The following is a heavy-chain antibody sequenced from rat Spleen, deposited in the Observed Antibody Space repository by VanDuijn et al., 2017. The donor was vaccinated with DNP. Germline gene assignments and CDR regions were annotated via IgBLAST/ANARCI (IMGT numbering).Heavy chain of an antibody. CDR3: AKGPNYGGWSDYFDY. D-gene: IGHD1-11*01. J-gene: IGHJ2*01. CDR1: GFNFIDYW. CDR2: INKDSRTI. Sequence: EVKLVESGGGLVQPGRSLKLSCAASGFNFIDYWMGWVRPAPGKGLEWIGEINKDSRTITYITSLKEKITISRDNAQNTLYLQMNKLGSEDTAIYYCAKGPNYGGWSDYFDYWGQGVMVTVSS. V-gene: IGHV4-2*01.